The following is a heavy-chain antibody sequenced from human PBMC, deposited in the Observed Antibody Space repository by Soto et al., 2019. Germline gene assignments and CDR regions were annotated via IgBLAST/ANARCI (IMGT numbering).Heavy chain of an antibody. Sequence: EVQLVESGGGLVQPGGSLRLSCEASGFTFRNYDMHWVRQGTVKGLEWVSGISAAGDPDYADSVEGRFTISRENAQNSLFLQMNSLRVVDTAVYYCARTDRDFYGLDVWGQGTTVIVSS. CDR1: GFTFRNYD. V-gene: IGHV3-13*05. CDR2: ISAAGDP. CDR3: ARTDRDFYGLDV. J-gene: IGHJ6*02.